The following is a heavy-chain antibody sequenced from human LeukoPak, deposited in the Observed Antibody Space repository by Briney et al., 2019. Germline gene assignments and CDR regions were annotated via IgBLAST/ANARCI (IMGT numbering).Heavy chain of an antibody. J-gene: IGHJ4*02. CDR3: ARERYFDY. V-gene: IGHV3-23*01. Sequence: GGSLRLSCAASGFTFTSYSMNWVRQAPGKGLEWVSTISGGGGSTYYADSVKGRFTISRDNSKNTLYLQVNSLRAEDTAVYYCARERYFDYWGQGTLVTVSS. CDR1: GFTFTSYS. CDR2: ISGGGGST.